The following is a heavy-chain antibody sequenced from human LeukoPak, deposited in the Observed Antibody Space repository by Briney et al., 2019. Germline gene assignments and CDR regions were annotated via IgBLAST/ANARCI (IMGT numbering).Heavy chain of an antibody. Sequence: ASVKVSCKASGYTFTSYGISWVRQAPGQGLEWMGWISAYNGNTNYAQKLQGGVTMTTDTSTSTAYMELRSLRSEDTAVYYCARDSEYHYDILTGPGIFDYWGQGTLVTVSS. CDR2: ISAYNGNT. D-gene: IGHD3-9*01. CDR1: GYTFTSYG. V-gene: IGHV1-18*01. CDR3: ARDSEYHYDILTGPGIFDY. J-gene: IGHJ4*02.